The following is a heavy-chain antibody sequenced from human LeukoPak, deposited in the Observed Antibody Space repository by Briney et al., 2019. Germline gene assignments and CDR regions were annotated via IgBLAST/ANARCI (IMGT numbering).Heavy chain of an antibody. CDR3: ARDRGLRCYFDP. CDR1: GFTFSNSE. Sequence: GRSLRLSCVASGFTFSNSEMVWVRQAPGQGLEWVSYITTSGSLIKHADSVKGRFTISRDNTKNSLYLQMNSLRVEDTAIYYCARDRGLRCYFDPWGQGTLVTVSS. CDR2: ITTSGSLI. J-gene: IGHJ5*01. V-gene: IGHV3-48*03. D-gene: IGHD4/OR15-4a*01.